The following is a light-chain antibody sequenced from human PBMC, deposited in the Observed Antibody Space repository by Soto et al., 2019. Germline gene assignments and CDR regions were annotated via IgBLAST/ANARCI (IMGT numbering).Light chain of an antibody. CDR2: AAS. Sequence: IQLTQSPSSLSASIGDRVTITCRAGQGISTYLSWYQQKPRKAPKLLIYAASTLQSGVPSRFSGSGSGTDFTLTISRLEPEDFAVYYCQQYGSSPPITFGQGTRLEIK. V-gene: IGKV1-9*01. J-gene: IGKJ5*01. CDR1: QGISTY. CDR3: QQYGSSPPIT.